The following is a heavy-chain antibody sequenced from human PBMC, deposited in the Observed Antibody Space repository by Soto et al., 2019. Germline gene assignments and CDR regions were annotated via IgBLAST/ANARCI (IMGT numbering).Heavy chain of an antibody. J-gene: IGHJ4*02. Sequence: SETLSLTCTVPGGSVSSSSYYWGWVRQPPGKGLEWIGSVYYSGSTYYNPSLESRVTISVDKSKNQFSLKLMSLSAADTAVYYCGRLEGLATISYYFDYWGQGALVTV. CDR3: GRLEGLATISYYFDY. CDR2: VYYSGST. CDR1: GGSVSSSSYY. V-gene: IGHV4-39*01. D-gene: IGHD3-9*01.